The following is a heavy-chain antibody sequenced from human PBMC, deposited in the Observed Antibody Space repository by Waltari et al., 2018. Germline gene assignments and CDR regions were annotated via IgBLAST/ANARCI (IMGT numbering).Heavy chain of an antibody. Sequence: QVQLVQSGAEVKKPGSSVKVSCKASGGTFSSYAISWVRQAPGQGLEWRGRISPIFGTANDAQKFQGRVTITADKSTSTAYMELSSLRSEDTAVYYCARDRGVYYYDSSGYSFDYWGQGTLVTVSS. J-gene: IGHJ4*02. CDR1: GGTFSSYA. CDR2: ISPIFGTA. D-gene: IGHD3-22*01. CDR3: ARDRGVYYYDSSGYSFDY. V-gene: IGHV1-69*08.